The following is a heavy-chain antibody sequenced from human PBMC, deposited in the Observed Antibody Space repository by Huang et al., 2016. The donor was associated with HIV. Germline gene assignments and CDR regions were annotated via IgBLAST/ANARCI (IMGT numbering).Heavy chain of an antibody. Sequence: QVQLVESGGGVVQPGRSLRLSCAASGFTFSNYAMHWVRQAPGKGLGWVTVISYDGSNKYYADSGKGRFTISRDNSKNTLYLQRNSLRAEDTAVFYCARENDYGDYGHAFDIWGQGTMVTVSS. CDR1: GFTFSNYA. D-gene: IGHD4-17*01. CDR2: ISYDGSNK. V-gene: IGHV3-30-3*01. J-gene: IGHJ3*02. CDR3: ARENDYGDYGHAFDI.